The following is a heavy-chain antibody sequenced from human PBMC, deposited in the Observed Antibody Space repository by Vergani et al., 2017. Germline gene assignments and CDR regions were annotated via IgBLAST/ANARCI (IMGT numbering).Heavy chain of an antibody. CDR2: IYWNDHK. D-gene: IGHD3-9*01. V-gene: IGHV2-5*01. CDR3: AHTARSYDIFTGYYSTQPFDH. Sequence: QITLRGSGPTRVKPTQPLTLTCTFSVFSLITTRVGVGWIRQPPGKALEWLSLIYWNDHKRSSPSLKSRLTITKDTSKNQVVLTMTTMDPVDTATYYCAHTARSYDIFTGYYSTQPFDHWGQGTLVTVSS. J-gene: IGHJ5*02. CDR1: VFSLITTRVG.